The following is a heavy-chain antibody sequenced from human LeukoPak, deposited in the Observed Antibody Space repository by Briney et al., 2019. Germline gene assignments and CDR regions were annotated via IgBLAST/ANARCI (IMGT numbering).Heavy chain of an antibody. Sequence: VGSLRLSCAASGFTFSSYAMSWVRQAPGKGLEWVSAISGSGGSTYYADSVKGRFTISRDNSKNTLYLQMNSLRAEDTAVYFCAKSRSGSANWALQIFDNWGQGTLVTVSS. CDR3: AKSRSGSANWALQIFDN. CDR2: ISGSGGST. D-gene: IGHD1-1*01. V-gene: IGHV3-23*01. CDR1: GFTFSSYA. J-gene: IGHJ4*02.